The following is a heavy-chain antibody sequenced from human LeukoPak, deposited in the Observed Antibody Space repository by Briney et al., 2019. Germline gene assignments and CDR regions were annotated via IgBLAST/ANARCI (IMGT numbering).Heavy chain of an antibody. Sequence: ASVKVSCKPSGYTFIAYYIHLVRQAPGQGLEWMGWINPNSGDTNYAQKFQDRVTMTWDTSVSTAYMELSSLRSEDTAVYYCARELAGGYGDYWGQGTLVTVSS. CDR2: INPNSGDT. CDR3: ARELAGGYGDY. D-gene: IGHD5-12*01. V-gene: IGHV1-2*02. J-gene: IGHJ4*02. CDR1: GYTFIAYY.